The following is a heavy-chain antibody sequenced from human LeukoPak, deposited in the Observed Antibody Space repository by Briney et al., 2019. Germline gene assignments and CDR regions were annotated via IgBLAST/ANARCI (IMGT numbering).Heavy chain of an antibody. CDR3: AKDLEWLRSYYFDY. CDR1: GFTFSSYG. CDR2: IRYDGSNK. V-gene: IGHV3-30*02. J-gene: IGHJ4*02. D-gene: IGHD5-12*01. Sequence: GGSLRLSCAASGFTFSSYGMHWVRQAPGKGLEWVAFIRYDGSNKYYADSVKGRFSISRDNSKNTLYLQMNSLRAEDTAVYYWAKDLEWLRSYYFDYWGQGTLVTVSS.